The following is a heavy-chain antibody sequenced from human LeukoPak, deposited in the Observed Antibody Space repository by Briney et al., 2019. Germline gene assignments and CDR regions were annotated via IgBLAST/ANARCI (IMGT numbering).Heavy chain of an antibody. J-gene: IGHJ4*02. V-gene: IGHV3-13*01. Sequence: GGSLRLSCAASGFTFSNYDMHWVRQVTGKGLEWVSAIGTAGDTYSPGSVKGRFTISRENAKNSLYLQMNSLRAEDTAVYYCARGAQVMITFGGVTRPDYWGQGTLVTVSS. D-gene: IGHD3-16*01. CDR2: IGTAGDT. CDR3: ARGAQVMITFGGVTRPDY. CDR1: GFTFSNYD.